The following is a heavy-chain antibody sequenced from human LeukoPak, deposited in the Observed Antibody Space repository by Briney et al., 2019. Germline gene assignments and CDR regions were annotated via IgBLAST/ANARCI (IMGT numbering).Heavy chain of an antibody. CDR3: ARDQCSGGSCYSFDY. V-gene: IGHV3-30*03. D-gene: IGHD2-15*01. CDR2: ISYDGRNK. Sequence: GGSLRLSCAASGFTFSSYWMSWVRQAPGKGLEWVAVISYDGRNKYYADSVKGRFTISRDNSKNTLYLQMNSLRAEDTAVYYCARDQCSGGSCYSFDYWGQGTLVTVSS. CDR1: GFTFSSYW. J-gene: IGHJ4*02.